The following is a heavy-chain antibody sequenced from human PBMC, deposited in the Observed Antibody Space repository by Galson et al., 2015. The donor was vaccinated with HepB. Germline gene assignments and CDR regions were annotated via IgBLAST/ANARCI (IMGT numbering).Heavy chain of an antibody. CDR1: GGTFSSYA. J-gene: IGHJ6*02. Sequence: SVKVSCKASGGTFSSYAISWVRQAPGQGLEWMGWISAYNGNTNYAQKLQGRVTMTTDTSTSTAYMELRSLRSDDTAVYYCAREIGPLRGGYGMDVWGQGTTVTVSS. CDR3: AREIGPLRGGYGMDV. V-gene: IGHV1-18*01. D-gene: IGHD2-21*01. CDR2: ISAYNGNT.